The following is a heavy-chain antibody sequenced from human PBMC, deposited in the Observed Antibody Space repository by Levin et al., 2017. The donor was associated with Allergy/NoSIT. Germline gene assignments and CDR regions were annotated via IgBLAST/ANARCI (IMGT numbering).Heavy chain of an antibody. V-gene: IGHV4-34*01. CDR3: ARLYFHRGGVVGYYGMDV. CDR2: INHSGST. Sequence: SETLSLTCAVYGGSFSGYYWSWIRQPPGKGLEWIGEINHSGSTNYNPSLKSRVTISVDTSKNQFSLKLSSVTAADTAVYYCARLYFHRGGVVGYYGMDVWGQGTTVTVSS. D-gene: IGHD2-15*01. CDR1: GGSFSGYY. J-gene: IGHJ6*02.